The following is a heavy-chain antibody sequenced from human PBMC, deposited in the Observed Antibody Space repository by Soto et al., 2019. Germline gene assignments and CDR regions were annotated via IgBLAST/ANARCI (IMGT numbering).Heavy chain of an antibody. D-gene: IGHD3-22*01. CDR1: GFTFSSYE. Sequence: GGSLRLSCAASGFTFSSYEMNWVRQAPGKGLEWVSYISSSGSTIYYADSVKGRFTISRDNAKNSLYLQMNSLRAEDTAVYYCAREYYYDSRVPPGDYWGQGTLVTVSS. J-gene: IGHJ4*02. CDR3: AREYYYDSRVPPGDY. V-gene: IGHV3-48*03. CDR2: ISSSGSTI.